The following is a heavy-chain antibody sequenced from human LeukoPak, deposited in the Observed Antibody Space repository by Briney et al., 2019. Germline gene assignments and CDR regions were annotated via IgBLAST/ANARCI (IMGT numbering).Heavy chain of an antibody. CDR2: ISGSGGST. J-gene: IGHJ6*02. V-gene: IGHV3-23*01. CDR3: AKERAHPIWVGELVV. D-gene: IGHD3-10*01. Sequence: PGGSLRLSCAASGFTFSSYAMSWVRQAPGKRLEWVSVISGSGGSTYADSVKGRFTISRDNSKNTLYLQMSSLRVEDTAVYYCAKERAHPIWVGELVVWGQGTTVTVSS. CDR1: GFTFSSYA.